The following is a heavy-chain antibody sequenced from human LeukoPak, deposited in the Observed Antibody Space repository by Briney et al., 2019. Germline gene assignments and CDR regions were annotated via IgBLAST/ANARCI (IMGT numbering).Heavy chain of an antibody. Sequence: ASVKVSCKASGYTFTSYGFSWARQAPGQGLEWMGIINPSGGSTSYAQKFQGRVTMTRDMSTSTVYMELSSLRSEDTAVDYCARVGPGGENFDPWGQGTLVTVSS. V-gene: IGHV1-46*01. CDR3: ARVGPGGENFDP. CDR1: GYTFTSYG. J-gene: IGHJ5*02. D-gene: IGHD3-16*01. CDR2: INPSGGST.